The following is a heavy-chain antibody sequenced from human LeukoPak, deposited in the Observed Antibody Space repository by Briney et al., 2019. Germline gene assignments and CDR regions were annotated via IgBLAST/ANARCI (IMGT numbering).Heavy chain of an antibody. D-gene: IGHD3-3*01. CDR1: GFTFSSYA. J-gene: IGHJ4*02. CDR3: AKDVKLTYYDFWSGYLFSFDY. V-gene: IGHV3-23*01. CDR2: ISGSGGST. Sequence: GGSLRLSCAASGFTFSSYAMSWVRQAPGKGLEWVSAISGSGGSTYYADSVKGRFTISRDNSKNTLYLQMNSLRAEDTAVYYCAKDVKLTYYDFWSGYLFSFDYWGRGTLVTASS.